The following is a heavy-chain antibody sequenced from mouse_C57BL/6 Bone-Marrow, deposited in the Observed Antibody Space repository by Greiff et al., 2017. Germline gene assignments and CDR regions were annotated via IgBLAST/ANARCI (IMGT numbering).Heavy chain of an antibody. Sequence: EVQVVESGGGLVKPGGSLKLSCAASGFTFSDYGMHWVRQAPEKGLEWVAYISSGSSTIYYADTVKGRFTISRDNAKNTLFLQMTSLRSEDTAMXYCARQLRGYFDYWGQGTTLTVSS. V-gene: IGHV5-17*01. D-gene: IGHD1-1*01. CDR1: GFTFSDYG. J-gene: IGHJ2*01. CDR2: ISSGSSTI. CDR3: ARQLRGYFDY.